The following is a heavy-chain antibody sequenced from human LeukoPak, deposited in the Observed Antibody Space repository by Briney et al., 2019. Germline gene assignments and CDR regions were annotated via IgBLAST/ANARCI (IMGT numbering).Heavy chain of an antibody. J-gene: IGHJ4*02. Sequence: SETLSLTCTVSGGSISSGGYYWSWIRQPPGKGLEWIGYIYRSGSTYYNPSLKSRVTISVDRSKNQFSLKLSSVTAADTAVYYCARGLAPLGFSPYYFDYWGQGTLVTVSS. CDR2: IYRSGST. CDR3: ARGLAPLGFSPYYFDY. D-gene: IGHD3-3*01. CDR1: GGSISSGGYY. V-gene: IGHV4-30-2*01.